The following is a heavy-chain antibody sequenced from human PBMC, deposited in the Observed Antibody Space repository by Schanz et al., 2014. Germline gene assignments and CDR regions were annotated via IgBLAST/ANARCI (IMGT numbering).Heavy chain of an antibody. CDR3: AKDLAAVGVFDY. CDR2: LTGSGTTT. Sequence: VQLVESGGGVVRPGGSLRLSCAASGFGFDDYAMSWVRQAPGKGLEWVSALTGSGTTTYYADSVKGRFTISRDNSKNTLDLQMNSLRAEDTAIYYCAKDLAAVGVFDYWGQGSLVTVSP. D-gene: IGHD6-13*01. V-gene: IGHV3-23*04. CDR1: GFGFDDYA. J-gene: IGHJ4*02.